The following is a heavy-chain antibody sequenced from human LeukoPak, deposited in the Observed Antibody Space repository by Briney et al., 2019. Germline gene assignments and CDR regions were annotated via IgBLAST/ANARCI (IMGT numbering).Heavy chain of an antibody. V-gene: IGHV1-2*02. J-gene: IGHJ4*02. CDR1: GYTFTDYF. CDR2: INPNGGGT. Sequence: VASVKVSCKASGYTFTDYFIHWVRQAPGQGLEWMGWINPNGGGTNNAQNFQGRVTMTRDTSISTAYMELSRLRSDDTAVYYCARDHNWGPDYWGQGTLVSVSS. CDR3: ARDHNWGPDY. D-gene: IGHD7-27*01.